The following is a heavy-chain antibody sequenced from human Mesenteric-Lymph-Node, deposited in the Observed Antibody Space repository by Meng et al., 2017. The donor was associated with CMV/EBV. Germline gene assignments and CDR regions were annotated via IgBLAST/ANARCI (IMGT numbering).Heavy chain of an antibody. CDR2: ISSSSRYI. CDR1: GFIFSSYS. D-gene: IGHD1-26*01. V-gene: IGHV3-21*04. CDR3: ARDKIWELLIFGAFDI. Sequence: GESLKISCTASGFIFSSYSMNWVRQAPGKGLEWVSSISSSSRYIYYADSVKGRFIISRDNAKNSLYLQVNSLRAEDTAVYYCARDKIWELLIFGAFDIWGQGTMVTVSS. J-gene: IGHJ3*02.